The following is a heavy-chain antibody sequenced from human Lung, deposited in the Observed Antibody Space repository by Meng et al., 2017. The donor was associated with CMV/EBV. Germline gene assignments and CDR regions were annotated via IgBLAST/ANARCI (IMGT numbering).Heavy chain of an antibody. D-gene: IGHD3-22*01. J-gene: IGHJ4*02. CDR3: ARFWGSGYYYRY. CDR2: SSAYNGNT. CDR1: GYTCTSYG. V-gene: IGHV1-18*01. Sequence: QVQLVPSGAEVKKPGASVQGCCKASGYTCTSYGISWVRQAPGQGPEWMGWSSAYNGNTNYAQKIQGRVTMTTDTSTRTAYMELRSLRSDDTAVYYCARFWGSGYYYRYWGQGTLVTVSS.